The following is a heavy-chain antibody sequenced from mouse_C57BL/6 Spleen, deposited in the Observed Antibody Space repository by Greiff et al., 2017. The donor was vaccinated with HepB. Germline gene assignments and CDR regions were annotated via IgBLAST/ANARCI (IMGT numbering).Heavy chain of an antibody. Sequence: EVKLVESGGGLVQSGRSLRLSCATSGFTFSDFYMEWVRQAPGKGLEWIAASRNKANDYTTEYSASVKGRFIVSRDTSQSILYLQMNALRAEDTAIYYCARDADYGWAMDYWGQGTSVTVSS. CDR1: GFTFSDFY. CDR2: SRNKANDYTT. V-gene: IGHV7-1*01. J-gene: IGHJ4*01. CDR3: ARDADYGWAMDY. D-gene: IGHD1-2*01.